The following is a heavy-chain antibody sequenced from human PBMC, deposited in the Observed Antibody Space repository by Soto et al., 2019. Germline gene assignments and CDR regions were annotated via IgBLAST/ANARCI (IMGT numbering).Heavy chain of an antibody. CDR2: INHSGNT. CDR1: GASLSDNY. V-gene: IGHV4-34*01. CDR3: ARGRGGFDA. J-gene: IGHJ5*02. Sequence: PSETLSLTCAVYGASLSDNYCNWLRQTPGKGLEWIVEINHSGNTNYNPSLMSRVTISIDTSKNLLSLNLRSVSAADTAVDYCARGRGGFDAWSQGTPVTVSS.